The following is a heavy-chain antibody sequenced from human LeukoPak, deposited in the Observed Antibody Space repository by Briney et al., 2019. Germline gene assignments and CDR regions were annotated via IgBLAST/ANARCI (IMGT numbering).Heavy chain of an antibody. CDR3: AKDPRGHFGSVGATYFDY. D-gene: IGHD1-26*01. Sequence: GGSPRLSCAASGFTFSSYAMSWVRQAPGKGLEWVSAISGSGGSTYYADSVKGRFTISRDNSKNTLYLQMNSLRAEDTAVYYCAKDPRGHFGSVGATYFDYWGQGTLVTVSS. CDR2: ISGSGGST. J-gene: IGHJ4*02. CDR1: GFTFSSYA. V-gene: IGHV3-23*01.